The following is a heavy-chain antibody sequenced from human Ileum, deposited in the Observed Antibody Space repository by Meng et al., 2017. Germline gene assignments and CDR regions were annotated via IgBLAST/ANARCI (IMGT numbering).Heavy chain of an antibody. Sequence: GESLKISCAASGFTLSTHPAHWVRQAPGKGLECVAVISPAGGSQFYTDSVKGRFTISRDNSKDTLYLQMNNLSADDTAVYYCAREFRSSGKAGTFDIWGQGTVVTVSS. D-gene: IGHD3-22*01. CDR2: ISPAGGSQ. CDR3: AREFRSSGKAGTFDI. V-gene: IGHV3-30*04. CDR1: GFTLSTHP. J-gene: IGHJ3*02.